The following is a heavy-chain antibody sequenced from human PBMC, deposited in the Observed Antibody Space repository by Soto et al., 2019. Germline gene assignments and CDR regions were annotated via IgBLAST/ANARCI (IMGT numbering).Heavy chain of an antibody. Sequence: QVQLVESGGGLVKPGGSLRLSCAASGFTFSDYYMSWIRQAPGKGLEWVSYIGSSSTYTDYADSVTGRFTTSRANAKNALYIQMNSLRAEATAMYYCARDADILTVSDAFDIWGQGKMVTVSS. CDR3: ARDADILTVSDAFDI. V-gene: IGHV3-11*05. D-gene: IGHD3-9*01. CDR1: GFTFSDYY. CDR2: IGSSSTYT. J-gene: IGHJ3*02.